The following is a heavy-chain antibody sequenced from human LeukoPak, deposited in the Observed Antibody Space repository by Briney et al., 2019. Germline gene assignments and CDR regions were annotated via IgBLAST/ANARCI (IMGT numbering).Heavy chain of an antibody. J-gene: IGHJ4*02. Sequence: SVKVSCKASGGTFSSYAISWVRQAPGQGLEWMGGIIPIFGTANYAQKFQGRVTITADASTSTAYMELSSLRSEDTAVYYCARAEVSYCSGGSCYSTYYFDYWGQGTLVTVSS. D-gene: IGHD2-15*01. CDR3: ARAEVSYCSGGSCYSTYYFDY. V-gene: IGHV1-69*13. CDR2: IIPIFGTA. CDR1: GGTFSSYA.